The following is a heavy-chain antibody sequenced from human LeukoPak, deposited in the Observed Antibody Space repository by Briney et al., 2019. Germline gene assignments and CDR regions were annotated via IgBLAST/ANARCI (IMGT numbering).Heavy chain of an antibody. J-gene: IGHJ4*02. CDR1: GFTFSNYG. CDR2: IWHDGSKK. D-gene: IGHD3-10*01. Sequence: GGSLRLSCAASGFTFSNYGMHWVRQAPGKGLEWLALIWHDGSKKYYLDSVKGRFTISRDNSKDTLYLQMDSLRAEDTAVYYCAREEGRSPKTSSGYWGQGTLVVVSS. CDR3: AREEGRSPKTSSGY. V-gene: IGHV3-33*01.